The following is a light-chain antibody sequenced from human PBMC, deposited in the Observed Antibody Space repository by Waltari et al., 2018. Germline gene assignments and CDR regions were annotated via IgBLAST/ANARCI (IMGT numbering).Light chain of an antibody. V-gene: IGKV1-39*01. J-gene: IGKJ2*01. CDR1: QSVGRF. Sequence: DITLTQSPSSLSASVGDTVTITCRASQSVGRFLNWYQQRPGEAPNRVIYKTSKLQGGVPSRFSGSGSGTDFTLTIDSLQPEDFATYYCQQSDGIPFTFGPGT. CDR2: KTS. CDR3: QQSDGIPFT.